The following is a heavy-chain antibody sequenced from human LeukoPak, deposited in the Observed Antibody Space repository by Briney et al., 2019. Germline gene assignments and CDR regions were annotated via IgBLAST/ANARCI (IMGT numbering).Heavy chain of an antibody. CDR2: IYHSGST. J-gene: IGHJ1*01. CDR3: ARVAVGYRRTEYFQH. D-gene: IGHD6-13*01. CDR1: GGSISGDY. V-gene: IGHV4-59*12. Sequence: SETLSLTCTVSGGSISGDYWNWIRQPPGKGLEWIGEIYHSGSTNYNPSLKSRVTISVDKSKNQFSLKLSSVTAADTAVYYCARVAVGYRRTEYFQHWGQGTLVTVSS.